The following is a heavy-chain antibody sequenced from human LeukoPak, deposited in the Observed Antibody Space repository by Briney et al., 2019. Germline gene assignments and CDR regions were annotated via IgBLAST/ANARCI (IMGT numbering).Heavy chain of an antibody. CDR1: GYMFRQYS. V-gene: IGHV1-18*01. Sequence: ASVKVSCKASGYMFRQYSISWVRQAPGQGLEWMGWISPNHGTTVYAQHLQGRITMTADTYTSTASMELRSLRSDDTAVYFCARDYVLPLEPNDGDGFAFWGQGTVVTVSS. CDR3: ARDYVLPLEPNDGDGFAF. CDR2: ISPNHGTT. D-gene: IGHD3-16*01. J-gene: IGHJ3*01.